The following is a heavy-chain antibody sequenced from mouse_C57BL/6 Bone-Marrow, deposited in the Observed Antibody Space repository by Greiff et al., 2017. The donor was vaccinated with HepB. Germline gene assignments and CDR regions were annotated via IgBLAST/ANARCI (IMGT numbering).Heavy chain of an antibody. CDR3: ARYCYGSPYYFDY. Sequence: EVHLVESGGGLVQPGGSLSLSCAASGFTFTDYYMSWVRQPPGKALEWLGFIRNKANGYTTESSASVKGRFTTSRYKSQSILYLQMYALRAEDSATYYCARYCYGSPYYFDYWGQGTTLTVSS. CDR2: IRNKANGYTT. CDR1: GFTFTDYY. J-gene: IGHJ2*01. V-gene: IGHV7-3*01. D-gene: IGHD1-1*01.